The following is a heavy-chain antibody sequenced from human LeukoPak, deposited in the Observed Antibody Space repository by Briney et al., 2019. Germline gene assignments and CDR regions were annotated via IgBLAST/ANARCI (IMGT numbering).Heavy chain of an antibody. CDR1: GGTFSSYA. V-gene: IGHV1-69*13. D-gene: IGHD6-19*01. J-gene: IGHJ5*02. Sequence: GAAVKVSCKASGGTFSSYASSWVRQAPGQGLEWMGGIIPIFGTANYAQKFQGRVTITADESTSTAYMGLSSLRSEDTAVYYCARAYSSGWYWFDPWGQGTLVTVSS. CDR2: IIPIFGTA. CDR3: ARAYSSGWYWFDP.